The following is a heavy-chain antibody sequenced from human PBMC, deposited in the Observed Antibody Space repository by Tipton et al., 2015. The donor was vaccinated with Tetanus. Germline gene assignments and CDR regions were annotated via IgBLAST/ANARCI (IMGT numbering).Heavy chain of an antibody. CDR1: GFTSESHY. J-gene: IGHJ6*02. CDR2: INPDGRST. Sequence: SLRLSCAASGFTSESHYMHWVRQTPGKGLLWISRINPDGRSTNYADSVKGRFTISRDNAKNTVYLQMNSLRAEDTAVYFCARRSLTNYGLDVWGQGTPVTVSS. CDR3: ARRSLTNYGLDV. V-gene: IGHV3-74*01. D-gene: IGHD1-1*01.